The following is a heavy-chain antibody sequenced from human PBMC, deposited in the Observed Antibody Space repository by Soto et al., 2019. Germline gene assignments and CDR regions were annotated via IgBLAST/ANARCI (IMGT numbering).Heavy chain of an antibody. CDR1: GFTFSSYA. V-gene: IGHV3-30-3*01. CDR3: ASLVDYYDSSGSHY. D-gene: IGHD3-22*01. CDR2: ISYDGSNK. J-gene: IGHJ4*02. Sequence: WGSLRLSCAASGFTFSSYAMHWVRQAPCRWLEWVAVISYDGSNKYYADSVKGRFTISRDNSKNTLYLQMNSLRAEDTAVYYCASLVDYYDSSGSHYWGQGTLVTVSS.